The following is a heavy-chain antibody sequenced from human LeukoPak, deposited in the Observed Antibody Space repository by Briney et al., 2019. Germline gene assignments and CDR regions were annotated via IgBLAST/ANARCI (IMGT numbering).Heavy chain of an antibody. CDR3: ARETSGNKDLVVVPTTIRYGMDV. D-gene: IGHD2-2*01. J-gene: IGHJ6*02. CDR2: IYHSGST. V-gene: IGHV4-4*02. CDR1: GGSISVSNC. Sequence: SETLSLTCAVSGGSISVSNCWNWVRQPPGKGLEWIGEIYHSGSTNYNPSLKSRITISIAKSKNQFSLKLSSVTAADTAVYYCARETSGNKDLVVVPTTIRYGMDVWGQGTTVSVSS.